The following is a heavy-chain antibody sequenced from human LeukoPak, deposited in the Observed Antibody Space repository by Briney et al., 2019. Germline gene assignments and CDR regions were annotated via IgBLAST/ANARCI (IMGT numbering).Heavy chain of an antibody. J-gene: IGHJ4*02. CDR1: GFTVSSNY. Sequence: GGSLRLSCAASGFTVSSNYMSWVRQAPGKGLEWVSVIYSGGSTYYADSVKGRFTISRHNSKNTLYLQMNSLRAEDTAVCYCARGPYDFWSGYYLTDYFDYWGQGTLVTVSS. V-gene: IGHV3-53*04. D-gene: IGHD3-3*01. CDR2: IYSGGST. CDR3: ARGPYDFWSGYYLTDYFDY.